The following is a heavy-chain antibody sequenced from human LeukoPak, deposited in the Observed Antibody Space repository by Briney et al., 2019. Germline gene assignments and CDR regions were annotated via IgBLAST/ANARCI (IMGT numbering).Heavy chain of an antibody. CDR1: GGSVSSSSFS. Sequence: SETLSLTCTVSGGSVSSSSFSWGCIRQPPGRGLEWIGSIYYSGNTYYNPSLKSRVTISVDTSKNQFSLKVYSVTAADTAVYYCARHSGGVSGTTDWFDPWGQGTRVTVSP. V-gene: IGHV4-39*01. J-gene: IGHJ5*02. CDR3: ARHSGGVSGTTDWFDP. CDR2: IYYSGNT. D-gene: IGHD1-7*01.